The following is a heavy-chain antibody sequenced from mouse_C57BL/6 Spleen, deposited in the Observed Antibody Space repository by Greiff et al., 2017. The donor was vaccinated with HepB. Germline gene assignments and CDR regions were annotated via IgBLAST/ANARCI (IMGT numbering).Heavy chain of an antibody. V-gene: IGHV5-17*01. D-gene: IGHD2-3*01. CDR3: ARCDGYYPYYFDY. J-gene: IGHJ2*01. Sequence: EVQLQESGGGLVKPGGSLKLSCAASGFTFSDYGMHWVRQAPEKGLEWVAYISSGSSTIYYADTVKGRFTISRDNAKNTLFLQMTSLRSEDTAMYYCARCDGYYPYYFDYWGQGTTLTVSS. CDR2: ISSGSSTI. CDR1: GFTFSDYG.